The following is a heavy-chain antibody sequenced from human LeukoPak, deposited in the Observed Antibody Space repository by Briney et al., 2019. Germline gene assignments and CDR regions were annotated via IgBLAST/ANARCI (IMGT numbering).Heavy chain of an antibody. CDR1: GYTFTSYD. J-gene: IGHJ6*02. CDR3: ARGEYYYGSGRTRLTDYYYYYGMDV. D-gene: IGHD3-10*01. Sequence: ASVKVSCKASGYTFTSYDINWVRQATGQGLEWMGWMNPNSGNTGYAQKFQGRVTMTRNTSISTAYMELSSLRSEDTAVYYCARGEYYYGSGRTRLTDYYYYYGMDVWGQGATVTVSS. V-gene: IGHV1-8*01. CDR2: MNPNSGNT.